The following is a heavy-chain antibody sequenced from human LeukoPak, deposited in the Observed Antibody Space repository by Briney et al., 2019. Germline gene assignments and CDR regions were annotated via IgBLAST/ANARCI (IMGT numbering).Heavy chain of an antibody. CDR3: ARTTDYYDFWSGYPLGAFDI. J-gene: IGHJ3*02. CDR2: IYYSGST. CDR1: GGSISSSSYY. V-gene: IGHV4-39*07. D-gene: IGHD3-3*01. Sequence: SETLSLTCTVSGGSISSSSYYWGWIRQPPGKGLEWIGSIYYSGSTYYNPSLKSRVTISVDTSKNQFSLKLSSVTAADTAVYYCARTTDYYDFWSGYPLGAFDIWGQGTMVTVSS.